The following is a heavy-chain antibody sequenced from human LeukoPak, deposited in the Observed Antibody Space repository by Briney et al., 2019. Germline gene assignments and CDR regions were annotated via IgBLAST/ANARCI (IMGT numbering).Heavy chain of an antibody. CDR1: GFTFSSYG. D-gene: IGHD6-13*01. J-gene: IGHJ4*02. V-gene: IGHV3-23*01. CDR2: ISGSGHTT. Sequence: PGGSLRLSCAASGFTFSSYGIHWVRQAPGKGLEWVSAISGSGHTTYYADSVKGRFTISRDYSKNTLYLQMSSLRAEDTAIYYCAKDGGVSSWYPYYFDFWGQGTLVTVSS. CDR3: AKDGGVSSWYPYYFDF.